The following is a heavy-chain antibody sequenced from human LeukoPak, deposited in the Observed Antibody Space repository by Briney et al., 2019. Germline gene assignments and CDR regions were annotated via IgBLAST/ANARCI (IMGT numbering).Heavy chain of an antibody. CDR3: ARSRDGYSHFDY. Sequence: SETLSLTCTVSGGSISSGGYYWSWIRQHPGKGLEWIGYIYYSGSTYYNPSLKSRVTISVDTSKNQFSLRLNSVTAADTAVYYCARSRDGYSHFDYWGQGILVTVSS. CDR2: IYYSGST. V-gene: IGHV4-61*08. J-gene: IGHJ4*02. D-gene: IGHD5-24*01. CDR1: GGSISSGGYY.